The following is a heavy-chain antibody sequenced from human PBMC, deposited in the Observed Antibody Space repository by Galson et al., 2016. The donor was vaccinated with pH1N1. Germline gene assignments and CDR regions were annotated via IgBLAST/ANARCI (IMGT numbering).Heavy chain of an antibody. CDR2: IKQDGSEK. J-gene: IGHJ6*02. Sequence: SLRLSCAASGFTFNSYSMNWVRQAPGKGLEWVANIKQDGSEKYYVDSVKGRFTISRDNAKNSLYLQMNSLRAEDTAVYYCARTGAPWDSYYYYYAMDVWGQGTTVTVSS. CDR3: ARTGAPWDSYYYYYAMDV. CDR1: GFTFNSYS. V-gene: IGHV3-7*03. D-gene: IGHD1-26*01.